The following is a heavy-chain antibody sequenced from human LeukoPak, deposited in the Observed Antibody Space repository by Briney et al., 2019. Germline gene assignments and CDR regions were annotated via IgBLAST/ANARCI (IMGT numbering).Heavy chain of an antibody. V-gene: IGHV3-48*03. Sequence: GGSLRLSCAASGFTFSNFEMNWVRQIPGKGLEWLSFITRSSRIIYYADSVKGRFTISRDNAKNSLYLQMNSLRADDTAVYYCARDKLEVYDAFDIWGQGTMVTVSS. J-gene: IGHJ3*02. CDR2: ITRSSRII. CDR1: GFTFSNFE. D-gene: IGHD1-1*01. CDR3: ARDKLEVYDAFDI.